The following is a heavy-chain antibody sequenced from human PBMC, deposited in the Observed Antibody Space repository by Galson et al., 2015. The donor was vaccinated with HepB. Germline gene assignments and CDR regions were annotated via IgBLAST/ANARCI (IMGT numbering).Heavy chain of an antibody. CDR2: ISFDGSNK. Sequence: SLRLSCAASAFTFNAYAMHWVRQAPGKGLEWVTAISFDGSNKYYADYVKGRFTISRDNFKNTLYLKMNSLGAEDTAVYYCARGRKLRYFDWLLQDDWYFDLWGRGTLVTVSS. CDR3: ARGRKLRYFDWLLQDDWYFDL. D-gene: IGHD3-9*01. CDR1: AFTFNAYA. J-gene: IGHJ2*01. V-gene: IGHV3-30*04.